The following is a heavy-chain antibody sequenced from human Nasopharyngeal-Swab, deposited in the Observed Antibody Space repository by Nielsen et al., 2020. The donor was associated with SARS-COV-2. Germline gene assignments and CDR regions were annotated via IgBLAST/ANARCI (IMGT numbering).Heavy chain of an antibody. V-gene: IGHV4-61*02. CDR3: ARGLRGVTTYYYYYYMDV. Sequence: SETLSLTCTVSGGSLSSASSYWSWIRQPAGKGLEWIGRIYTSGSTNYHPSLMGRVTISVDTAKTQFSRKLSSVTAADTAVYYCARGLRGVTTYYYYYYMDVWGKGTTVTVSS. CDR2: IYTSGST. CDR1: GGSLSSASSY. D-gene: IGHD4-17*01. J-gene: IGHJ6*03.